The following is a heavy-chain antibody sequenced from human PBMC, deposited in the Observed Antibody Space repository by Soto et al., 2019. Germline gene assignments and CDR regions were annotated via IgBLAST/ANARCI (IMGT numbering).Heavy chain of an antibody. CDR2: IYYSGNT. Sequence: QVQLQESGPGLVKPSETLSLTCTVSGGSISSYYWSWIRQPPGKGLEWIGYIYYSGNTNYNPSLKRRFTISVDTSKNQYSLKLSSVSAADTAVYYCARERGTVGDFDYWGQGTLVTVSS. CDR1: GGSISSYY. J-gene: IGHJ4*02. V-gene: IGHV4-59*01. D-gene: IGHD3-16*01. CDR3: ARERGTVGDFDY.